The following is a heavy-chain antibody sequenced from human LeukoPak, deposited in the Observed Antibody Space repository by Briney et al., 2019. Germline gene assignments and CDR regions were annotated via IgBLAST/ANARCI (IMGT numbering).Heavy chain of an antibody. D-gene: IGHD2-15*01. CDR1: GYTFTGYY. Sequence: GASVKVSCKASGYTFTGYYMHWVRQAPGQGLEWMGWINPNSGGTNYAQKFQGRVTMTRDTSISTAYMELSSLRSEDTAVYYCARTLGYCSGGSCYSWFYNWFDPWGQGTLVTVSS. CDR2: INPNSGGT. J-gene: IGHJ5*02. CDR3: ARTLGYCSGGSCYSWFYNWFDP. V-gene: IGHV1-2*02.